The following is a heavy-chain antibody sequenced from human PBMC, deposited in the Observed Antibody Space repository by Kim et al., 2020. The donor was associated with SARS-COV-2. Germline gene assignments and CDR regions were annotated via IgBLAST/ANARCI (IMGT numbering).Heavy chain of an antibody. CDR3: AKGGRITMVRGVATPKVGYFDY. Sequence: TISRDNSKNTLYLQMNSLRAEDTAVYYCAKGGRITMVRGVATPKVGYFDYWGQGTLVTVSS. V-gene: IGHV3-30*02. D-gene: IGHD3-10*01. J-gene: IGHJ4*02.